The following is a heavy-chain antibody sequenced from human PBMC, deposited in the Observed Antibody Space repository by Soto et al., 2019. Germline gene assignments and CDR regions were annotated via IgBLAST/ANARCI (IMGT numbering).Heavy chain of an antibody. CDR3: ARAKSRTMVRGVIITP. Sequence: ASVKVSCKASGYTFTSYDINWVRQAPGQGHERKKWMNPNRGNTGYAQKFQGRVIMTRNTSIFTAYMELSSLKSEDTAVYYCARAKSRTMVRGVIITPWGQGTLVTVSS. D-gene: IGHD3-10*01. V-gene: IGHV1-8*01. CDR2: MNPNRGNT. CDR1: GYTFTSYD. J-gene: IGHJ5*02.